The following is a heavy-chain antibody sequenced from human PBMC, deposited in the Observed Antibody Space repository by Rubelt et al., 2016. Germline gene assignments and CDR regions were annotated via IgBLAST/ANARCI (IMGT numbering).Heavy chain of an antibody. Sequence: QVQLVQSGAEVKKPGASVKVSCKASGYTFTSYAMNWVRQAPGQGLEWMGWINTKTGNPTYAQGFTGRFVFSLDTSVSTAYLQISSLKAEDTAVYYCARVIAAREDYNWFDPWGQGTLVTVSS. CDR2: INTKTGNP. J-gene: IGHJ5*02. V-gene: IGHV7-4-1*02. CDR1: GYTFTSYA. D-gene: IGHD6-6*01. CDR3: ARVIAAREDYNWFDP.